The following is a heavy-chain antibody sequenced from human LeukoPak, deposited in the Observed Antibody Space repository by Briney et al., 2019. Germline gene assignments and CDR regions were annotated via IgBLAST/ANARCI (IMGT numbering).Heavy chain of an antibody. J-gene: IGHJ2*01. CDR1: GFTFSSYG. Sequence: PGGSLRLSCAASGFTFSSYGMHWVRQAPGKGLEWVAVIWYDGSNKYYADSVKGRFTISRDNSKNTLYLQMNSLRAEDTAVYYCAKDRDYGDYVYFDLWGRGTLVTVSS. CDR3: AKDRDYGDYVYFDL. CDR2: IWYDGSNK. D-gene: IGHD4-17*01. V-gene: IGHV3-30*02.